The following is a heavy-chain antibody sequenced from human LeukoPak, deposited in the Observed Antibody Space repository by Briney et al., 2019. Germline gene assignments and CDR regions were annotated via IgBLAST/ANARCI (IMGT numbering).Heavy chain of an antibody. CDR1: GFTFNSYA. J-gene: IGHJ5*02. Sequence: GGSLRLSCAASGFTFNSYAMNWVRQAPGKGLEWVSGISGSGGSTYYADSVKGRFTISRDNSKNTLYLQINSLRAEDTAVYYCAKEAGSYFYNWFDPWGQGTLVTVSS. CDR2: ISGSGGST. V-gene: IGHV3-23*01. D-gene: IGHD3-10*01. CDR3: AKEAGSYFYNWFDP.